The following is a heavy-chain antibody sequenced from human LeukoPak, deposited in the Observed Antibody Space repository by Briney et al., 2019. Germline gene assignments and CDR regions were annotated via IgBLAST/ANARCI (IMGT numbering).Heavy chain of an antibody. CDR3: AKPDLHFSSTSCYDY. J-gene: IGHJ4*02. CDR2: IRYDGRNK. Sequence: GGSLRLSCAASGFTFSTYGMHWVRQAPGKGLEWVAFIRYDGRNKYYADSVKGRFTISRDNSKNTLYLQMNSLRAEDTAVYYCAKPDLHFSSTSCYDYWGQGTLVTVSS. D-gene: IGHD2-2*01. V-gene: IGHV3-30*02. CDR1: GFTFSTYG.